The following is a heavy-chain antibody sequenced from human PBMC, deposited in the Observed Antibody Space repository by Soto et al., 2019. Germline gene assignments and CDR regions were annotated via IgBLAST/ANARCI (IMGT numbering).Heavy chain of an antibody. V-gene: IGHV3-49*03. CDR2: IRSKAYGGTT. CDR1: GFTFGDYA. J-gene: IGHJ3*02. Sequence: GGSLRLSCTASGFTFGDYAMSWFRQAPGKGLEWVGFIRSKAYGGTTEYAASVKGRFTISRDDSKSIAYLQMNSLKTEDTAVYYCTREAHYYDSSGYLSDDAFDIWGQGTMVTV. CDR3: TREAHYYDSSGYLSDDAFDI. D-gene: IGHD3-22*01.